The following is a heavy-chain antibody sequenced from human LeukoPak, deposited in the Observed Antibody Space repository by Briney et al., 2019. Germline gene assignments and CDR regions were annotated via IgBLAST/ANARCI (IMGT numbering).Heavy chain of an antibody. CDR2: TYYRSKWYN. CDR3: AREDYGGNSGTYFDY. D-gene: IGHD4-23*01. CDR1: GDSVSSSSAA. J-gene: IGHJ4*02. Sequence: SQTLSLTCAISGDSVSSSSAAWNWIRQSPSRGLEWLGRTYYRSKWYNDYAASVRSRLTINPDTSKNQLSLQLNSVTPEDTAVYYCAREDYGGNSGTYFDYWGQGTLVTVSS. V-gene: IGHV6-1*01.